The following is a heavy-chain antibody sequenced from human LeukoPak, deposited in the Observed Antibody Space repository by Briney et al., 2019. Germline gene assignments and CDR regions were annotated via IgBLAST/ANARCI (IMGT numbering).Heavy chain of an antibody. CDR3: ARGDCSGGSCYLSLTTIDY. Sequence: PGGSLRLSCAASGFTFTSSGMSWLRQAPGKGLEWLSYISSSSSTIYYADSVKGRFTISRDNAKNSLYLQMNSLRAEDTAVYYCARGDCSGGSCYLSLTTIDYWGQGTLVTVSS. CDR1: GFTFTSSG. CDR2: ISSSSSTI. J-gene: IGHJ4*02. D-gene: IGHD2-15*01. V-gene: IGHV3-48*01.